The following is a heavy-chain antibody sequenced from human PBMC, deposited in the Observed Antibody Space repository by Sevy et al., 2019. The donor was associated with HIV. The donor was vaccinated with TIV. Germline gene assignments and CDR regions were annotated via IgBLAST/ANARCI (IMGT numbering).Heavy chain of an antibody. D-gene: IGHD2-2*01. CDR2: INPKSGGT. Sequence: ASVKVSCKASGYTFTDYYMHWVRQAPGQGLEWMGRINPKSGGTNYAQKFQGRVTMTRDTAINTAYMKLSRLRSDDTAVYYCASYCSSTSCYAPPFDYWGQGTLVTVSS. J-gene: IGHJ4*02. CDR3: ASYCSSTSCYAPPFDY. CDR1: GYTFTDYY. V-gene: IGHV1-2*06.